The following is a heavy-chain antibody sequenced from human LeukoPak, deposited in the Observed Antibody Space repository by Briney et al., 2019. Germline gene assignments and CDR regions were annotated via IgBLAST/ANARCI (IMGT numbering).Heavy chain of an antibody. CDR1: GGSISSSTYY. CDR3: ARRFYGDLYFDY. J-gene: IGHJ4*02. V-gene: IGHV4-39*07. Sequence: SETLSLTCTVSGGSISSSTYYWGWIRQPPGKGLEWIGSIYYSGSTNYNPSLKSRVTISVDTSKNQFSLKLSSVAAADTAVYYCARRFYGDLYFDYWGQGTLVTVSS. D-gene: IGHD4-17*01. CDR2: IYYSGST.